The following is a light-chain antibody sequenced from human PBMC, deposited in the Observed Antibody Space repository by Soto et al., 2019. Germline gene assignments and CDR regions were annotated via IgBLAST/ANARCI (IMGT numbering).Light chain of an antibody. V-gene: IGLV2-8*01. Sequence: QSVLTQPPSASGSPGQSVTISCTGTSSDIGIYNHVSWYQQHPGKAPKLMIYEVSKRPSGVPDRFSGSKSGNTASLTVSGLQAEDEADYYCSSFAGSTVVFGGGTKLTVL. CDR3: SSFAGSTVV. CDR2: EVS. J-gene: IGLJ2*01. CDR1: SSDIGIYNH.